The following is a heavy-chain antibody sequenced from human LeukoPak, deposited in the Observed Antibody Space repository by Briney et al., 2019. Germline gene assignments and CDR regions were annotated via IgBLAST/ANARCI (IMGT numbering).Heavy chain of an antibody. CDR2: ISWNSGSI. Sequence: QPGRSLRLSCAASGFTFDDYAMHWVRQAPGKGLEWVSGISWNSGSIGYADSVKGRFTISRDNAKNSLYLQMNSLRAEDTALYYCAKELTGTYYYYGMDVWGQGTTVTVS. CDR3: AKELTGTYYYYGMDV. CDR1: GFTFDDYA. J-gene: IGHJ6*02. V-gene: IGHV3-9*01. D-gene: IGHD7-27*01.